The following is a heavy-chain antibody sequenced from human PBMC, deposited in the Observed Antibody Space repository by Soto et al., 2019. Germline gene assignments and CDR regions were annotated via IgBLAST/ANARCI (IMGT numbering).Heavy chain of an antibody. D-gene: IGHD3-10*01. CDR3: ATYYYGSGSYLAPSFDY. CDR1: GFTFSSYA. V-gene: IGHV3-23*01. Sequence: GGSLRLSCAASGFTFSSYAMSWVRQAPGKGLEWVSAISGSGGSTYYADSVKGRFTISRDNSKNTLYLQMNSLRAEDTAVYYCATYYYGSGSYLAPSFDYWGQGTLVTVSS. J-gene: IGHJ4*02. CDR2: ISGSGGST.